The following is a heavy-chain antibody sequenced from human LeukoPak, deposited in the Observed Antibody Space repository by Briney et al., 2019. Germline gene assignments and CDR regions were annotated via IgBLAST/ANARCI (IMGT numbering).Heavy chain of an antibody. D-gene: IGHD5-18*01. J-gene: IGHJ4*02. Sequence: SVKVSCKASGGTFSSYAISWVRQAPGQGLEWMGGIIPIFGTANYAQKFQGRVTITADESTSTAYMELSSLRSEDTAVYYCARDPKRGYSYGALDYWGQGTLVTVSS. CDR2: IIPIFGTA. CDR1: GGTFSSYA. V-gene: IGHV1-69*13. CDR3: ARDPKRGYSYGALDY.